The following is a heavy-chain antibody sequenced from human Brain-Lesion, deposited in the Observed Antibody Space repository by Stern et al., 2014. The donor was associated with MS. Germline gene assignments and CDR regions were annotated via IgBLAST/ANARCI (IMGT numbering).Heavy chain of an antibody. Sequence: VQLEESGPGLVKPSQTLSLSCTVSGGSISSGGYYWSWIRQPAGKGLEWIGRIFNSGSTSYNPSLKSRVTISINTSQKHVSLRRNSMTAADTAVYYCARGRVVPGFQYYATDVWGQGTTVIVSS. D-gene: IGHD2-2*01. V-gene: IGHV4-61*02. J-gene: IGHJ6*02. CDR2: IFNSGST. CDR1: GGSISSGGYY. CDR3: ARGRVVPGFQYYATDV.